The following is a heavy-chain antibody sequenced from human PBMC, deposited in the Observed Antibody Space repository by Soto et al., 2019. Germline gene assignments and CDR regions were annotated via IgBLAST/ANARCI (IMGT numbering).Heavy chain of an antibody. CDR2: IYYSGST. J-gene: IGHJ4*02. Sequence: SETLSLTYTVSGGSISSYYWSWIRQPPGKGLEWIGYIYYSGSTNYNPSLKSRVTISVDTSKNQFSPKLSSVTAADTAVYYCARQPYGDYNDYWGQGTLVTVSS. D-gene: IGHD4-17*01. CDR1: GGSISSYY. V-gene: IGHV4-59*08. CDR3: ARQPYGDYNDY.